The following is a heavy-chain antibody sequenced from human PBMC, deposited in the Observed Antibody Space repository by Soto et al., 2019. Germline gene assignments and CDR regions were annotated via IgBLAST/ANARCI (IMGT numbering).Heavy chain of an antibody. J-gene: IGHJ4*02. Sequence: ESGGGLVQPGRSLRLSCAASGFTFDAYAMHWVRQAPGKGLEWVSGISWNSGSLDYADSVKGRFTVSRDNAKNSLYLQMNSLRAEDTALYYCAKVMNGYVFDFWGQGALVSVSS. V-gene: IGHV3-9*01. CDR2: ISWNSGSL. D-gene: IGHD5-12*01. CDR3: AKVMNGYVFDF. CDR1: GFTFDAYA.